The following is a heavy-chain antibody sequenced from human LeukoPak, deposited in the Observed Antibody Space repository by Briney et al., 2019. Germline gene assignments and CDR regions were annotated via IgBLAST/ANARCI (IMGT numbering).Heavy chain of an antibody. D-gene: IGHD1-1*01. V-gene: IGHV1-18*01. CDR1: GYTFTGYD. Sequence: ASVKVSCKASGYTFTGYDISWVRQAPGQGLEWMGWINAYNGNTNYAQNLQGRVTMTTDTSTSTAYMELRSLRSDDTAVYYCARRQGTTLNFDYWGQGTLVTVSS. CDR2: INAYNGNT. CDR3: ARRQGTTLNFDY. J-gene: IGHJ4*02.